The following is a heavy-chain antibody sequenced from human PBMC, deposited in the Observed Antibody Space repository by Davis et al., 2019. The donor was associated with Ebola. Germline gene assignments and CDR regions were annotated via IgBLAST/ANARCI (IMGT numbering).Heavy chain of an antibody. CDR3: ARTVVVVAATQYYYYYGMDV. D-gene: IGHD2-15*01. V-gene: IGHV1-69*04. CDR2: IIPILGIA. J-gene: IGHJ6*02. Sequence: SVKVSCKASGGTFSSYAISWVRQAPGQGLEWMGRIIPILGIANYAQKFQGRVTITAGKSTSTAYMELSSLRSEDTAVYYCARTVVVVAATQYYYYYGMDVWGQGTTVTVS. CDR1: GGTFSSYA.